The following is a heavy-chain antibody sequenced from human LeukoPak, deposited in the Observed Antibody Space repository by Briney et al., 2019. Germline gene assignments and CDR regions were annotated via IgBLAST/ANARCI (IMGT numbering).Heavy chain of an antibody. V-gene: IGHV4-30-2*01. Sequence: ASETLSLTCAVSGGSISSGGYSWSWIRQPPGKGLEWIGYIYHSGSTNYNPSLKSRVTISVDTSKNQFSLKLSSVTAADTAVYYCARGRDGYNKIPIDYWGQGTLVTVSS. J-gene: IGHJ4*02. CDR1: GGSISSGGYS. CDR3: ARGRDGYNKIPIDY. CDR2: IYHSGST. D-gene: IGHD5-24*01.